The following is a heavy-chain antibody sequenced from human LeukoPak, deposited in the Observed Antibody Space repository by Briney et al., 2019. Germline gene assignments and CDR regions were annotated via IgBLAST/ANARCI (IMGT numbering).Heavy chain of an antibody. D-gene: IGHD3-22*01. CDR2: MFHSGST. J-gene: IGHJ4*02. CDR3: ARARLLGSGYYYVRGYFDY. CDR1: GYSISSGHY. Sequence: PSETLSLTCTVSGYSISSGHYWAWIRQSPEKGLEWIASMFHSGSTYYNPSLKSRVTTSADTSKNEFSLKLSSVTAADTAVYYCARARLLGSGYYYVRGYFDYWGQGTLVTVSS. V-gene: IGHV4-38-2*02.